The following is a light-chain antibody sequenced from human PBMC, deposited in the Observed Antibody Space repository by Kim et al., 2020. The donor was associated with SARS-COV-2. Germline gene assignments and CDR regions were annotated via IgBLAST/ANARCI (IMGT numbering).Light chain of an antibody. Sequence: AIRITQSPSSLSASTGDRVTITCRASQNIDNYLAWYQQKPGKAPKLLIYTASSLQTGVPSRFSGSGSGTDFTLTITSLQSEDFATYSCQQYYTYPRTFGQGTKV. J-gene: IGKJ1*01. V-gene: IGKV1-8*01. CDR3: QQYYTYPRT. CDR2: TAS. CDR1: QNIDNY.